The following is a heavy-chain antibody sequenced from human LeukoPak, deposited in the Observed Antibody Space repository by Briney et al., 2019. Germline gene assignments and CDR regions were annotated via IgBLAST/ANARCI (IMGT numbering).Heavy chain of an antibody. CDR3: ARGGGAARLFDY. CDR1: GFTVSNNY. Sequence: GGSLRLSCAASGFTVSNNYMSWVRQAPGKGLEWVSVTYSGGNTYYADSVKGRFTISRHNSMNTLYLQMNSLRTEDTAVYYCARGGGAARLFDYWGQGTLVTVSS. CDR2: TYSGGNT. J-gene: IGHJ4*02. V-gene: IGHV3-53*04. D-gene: IGHD6-6*01.